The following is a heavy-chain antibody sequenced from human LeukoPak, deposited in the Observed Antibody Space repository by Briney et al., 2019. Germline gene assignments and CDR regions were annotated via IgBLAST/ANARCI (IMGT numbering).Heavy chain of an antibody. D-gene: IGHD3-10*02. CDR3: AELGITMIGGV. V-gene: IGHV3-74*01. CDR2: INSDGSST. J-gene: IGHJ6*04. Sequence: GGSLRLSCAASGFTFSSYWMHWVRQAPGKGLVWVSRINSDGSSTSYADSVKGRFTISRDNAKNSLHLQMNSLRAEDTAVYYCAELGITMIGGVWGKGTTVTIXX. CDR1: GFTFSSYW.